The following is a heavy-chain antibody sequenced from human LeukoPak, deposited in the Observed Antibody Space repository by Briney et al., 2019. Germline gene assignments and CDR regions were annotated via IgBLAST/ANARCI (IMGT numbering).Heavy chain of an antibody. V-gene: IGHV3-23*01. Sequence: PGGSLRLSCAASGFTFSSYAMSWVRQAPGKGLEWVSGFRGSGGSTHYADSVKGRFTISRDNSKNTLYLQMNSLRAEDTAVYYCAKDIAVFDWGNAFDIWGQGTMVTVSS. CDR3: AKDIAVFDWGNAFDI. CDR1: GFTFSSYA. D-gene: IGHD3-9*01. J-gene: IGHJ3*02. CDR2: FRGSGGST.